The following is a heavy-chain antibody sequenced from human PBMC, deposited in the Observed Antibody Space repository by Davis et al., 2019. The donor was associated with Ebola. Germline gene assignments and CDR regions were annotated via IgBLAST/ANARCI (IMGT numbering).Heavy chain of an antibody. J-gene: IGHJ4*02. Sequence: SETLSLTCTVSGGSISSYYWSWIRQTPGKGLEWIGYIYYSGSTNYNPSLKSRVTISVDTSKNQFSLKLSSVTAADTAVYYCARVFQDWYSGSYHFDYWGQGTLVTVSS. CDR2: IYYSGST. CDR1: GGSISSYY. V-gene: IGHV4-59*12. D-gene: IGHD1-26*01. CDR3: ARVFQDWYSGSYHFDY.